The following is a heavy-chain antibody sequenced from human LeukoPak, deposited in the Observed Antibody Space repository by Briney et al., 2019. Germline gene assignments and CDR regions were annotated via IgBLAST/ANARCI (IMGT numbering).Heavy chain of an antibody. Sequence: GGSLRLSCTASRFTFSSYALSWVRQAPGKGLEWVSAISGSGDHTYYADSVKGRFTISRDNSKNTLYLQMISLRAEDTAVYYCARDKPFFVGAFDIWGQGTMVTVSS. V-gene: IGHV3-23*01. J-gene: IGHJ3*02. CDR3: ARDKPFFVGAFDI. CDR2: ISGSGDHT. D-gene: IGHD1-26*01. CDR1: RFTFSSYA.